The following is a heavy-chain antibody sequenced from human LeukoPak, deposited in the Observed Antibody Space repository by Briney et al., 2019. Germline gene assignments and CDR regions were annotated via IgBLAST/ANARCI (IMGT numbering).Heavy chain of an antibody. J-gene: IGHJ4*02. CDR2: ISSSSSYI. CDR3: PPKDSTYAGGD. D-gene: IGHD2-8*02. Sequence: GGSLRLSCAASGFTFSSYSMNWVRQAPGKGLEWVSSISSSSSYIYYADSVKGRFTISRDNAKNSLYLQMNSLRAEDTAVYYCPPKDSTYAGGDWGQGTLVTVSS. CDR1: GFTFSSYS. V-gene: IGHV3-21*01.